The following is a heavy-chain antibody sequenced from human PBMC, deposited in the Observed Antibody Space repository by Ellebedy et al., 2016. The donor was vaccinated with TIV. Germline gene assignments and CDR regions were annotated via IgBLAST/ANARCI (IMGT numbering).Heavy chain of an antibody. D-gene: IGHD1-26*01. CDR1: GFTFSRFW. CDR2: INSDGSST. V-gene: IGHV3-74*01. CDR3: VRDGIVGGTTEYYFDY. Sequence: GESLKISCAASGFTFSRFWMHWVRQAPGKGLVWVSRINSDGSSTTYADSVKGRFTISRDNAKNTLYLQMNSLRAEDTAVYYCVRDGIVGGTTEYYFDYWGQGTLVTVSS. J-gene: IGHJ4*02.